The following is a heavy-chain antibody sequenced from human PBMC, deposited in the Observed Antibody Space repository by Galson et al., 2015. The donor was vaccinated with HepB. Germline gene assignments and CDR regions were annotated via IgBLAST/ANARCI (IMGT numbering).Heavy chain of an antibody. D-gene: IGHD3-22*01. Sequence: SLRLSCAASGFTISSYAMSWVRQAPGKGLEWVSAISGSVGSTYYADSVKGRFTISRDNSKNTVYLQMNSLRAEDTAVYYCAKDFYDSRGYSYFSFDYWGQGTLVTVSS. CDR1: GFTISSYA. CDR2: ISGSVGST. V-gene: IGHV3-23*01. J-gene: IGHJ4*02. CDR3: AKDFYDSRGYSYFSFDY.